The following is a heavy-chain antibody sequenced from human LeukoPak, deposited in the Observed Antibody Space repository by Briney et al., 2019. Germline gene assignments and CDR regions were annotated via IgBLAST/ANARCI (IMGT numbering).Heavy chain of an antibody. CDR3: AKGGSTNFYYGDV. CDR1: GGSMTNLY. CDR2: IYDSGST. V-gene: IGHV4-59*01. J-gene: IGHJ6*02. Sequence: SQTLSLTCSVSGGSMTNLYWTWIRQHPGKGLEGIGEIYDSGSTRYNTSLESRVTISVDTSKNQFSLKLSSVTAADTAVYYCAKGGSTNFYYGDVWGQGTTVTVSS. D-gene: IGHD2/OR15-2a*01.